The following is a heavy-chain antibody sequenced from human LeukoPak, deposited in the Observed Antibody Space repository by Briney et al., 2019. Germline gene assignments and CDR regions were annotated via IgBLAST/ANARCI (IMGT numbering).Heavy chain of an antibody. CDR1: GYTFTSYY. D-gene: IGHD3-22*01. CDR3: ARADNNYTYYYDSSGDEDAFDI. V-gene: IGHV1-46*01. Sequence: GASVKVSCKASGYTFTSYYMHWVRQAPGQGLEWMGIVNPSGGSTSYAQKFQGRVTMTRDMSTSTVYMELSSLRSEDTAVYYCARADNNYTYYYDSSGDEDAFDIWGQGTMVTVSS. J-gene: IGHJ3*02. CDR2: VNPSGGST.